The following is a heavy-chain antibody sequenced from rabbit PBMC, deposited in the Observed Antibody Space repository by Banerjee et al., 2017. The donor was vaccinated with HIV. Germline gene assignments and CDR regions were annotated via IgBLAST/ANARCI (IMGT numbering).Heavy chain of an antibody. CDR1: GFSFSSSAY. CDR3: ARYYTYAATGDAYSFTL. J-gene: IGHJ4*01. Sequence: QSLEASGGDLVKPGASLTVTCTASGFSFSSSAYICWVRQAPGKGLECIACIYTGDGNTYYASWAKGRFTISKTSSTTVTLQMTSLTAADTATYFCARYYTYAATGDAYSFTLWGPGTLVTVS. D-gene: IGHD6-1*01. CDR2: IYTGDGNT. V-gene: IGHV1S40*01.